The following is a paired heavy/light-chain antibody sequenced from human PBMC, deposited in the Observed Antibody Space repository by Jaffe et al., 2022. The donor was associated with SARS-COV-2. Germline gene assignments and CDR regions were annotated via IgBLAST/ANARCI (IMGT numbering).Heavy chain of an antibody. D-gene: IGHD1-7*01. CDR3: ARAARNGNYIRRKYFFKY. CDR2: VYPDDSET. V-gene: IGHV5-51*01. Sequence: DVQLVQSGTEVKKPGESVRISCRATGYSFGNFWIGWVRQMPGKGLEWMGVVYPDDSETRYSPSFRGQATISADKSTRSAYLQLRSLSDTAVYYCARAARNGNYIRRKYFFKYWGQGTLVTVSS. J-gene: IGHJ4*02. CDR1: GYSFGNFW.
Light chain of an antibody. CDR3: QQYDSLPPT. CDR2: DAS. J-gene: IGKJ4*01. V-gene: IGKV1-33*01. Sequence: DIQMTQSPSSLSASVGDRVTITCQASQDISNYLNWYQQKPGQAPKVLIYDASSLETGVPSRFSGSGSATHFTFTISSLQPEDFAMYYCQQYDSLPPTFGGGTRVDVK. CDR1: QDISNY.